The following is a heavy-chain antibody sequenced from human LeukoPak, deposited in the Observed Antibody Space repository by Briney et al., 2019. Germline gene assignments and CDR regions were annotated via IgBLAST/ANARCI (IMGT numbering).Heavy chain of an antibody. V-gene: IGHV4-61*02. CDR3: AVGGGLLSMAGAFDI. Sequence: SETLSLTCTVSGGSISSGSYYWSWIRQPAGKGLEWLGRIYTSGSTNYNPSLKSRVTISVDTSKNQFSLKLSSVTAADTAVYYCAVGGGLLSMAGAFDIWGQGTMVTVSS. J-gene: IGHJ3*02. D-gene: IGHD1-26*01. CDR2: IYTSGST. CDR1: GGSISSGSYY.